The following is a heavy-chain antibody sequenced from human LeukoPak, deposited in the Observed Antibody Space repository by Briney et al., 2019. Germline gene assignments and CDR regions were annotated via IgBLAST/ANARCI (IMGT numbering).Heavy chain of an antibody. Sequence: ASVKVSCKASGYTLTSYDINWVRQATGQGLEWMGWMNPNSGNTGYAQKFQGRVTMTRNTSISTAYMVLRSLRSEDTAVYYCARGGGYSGYHAVTDYWGQGTLVTVSS. CDR1: GYTLTSYD. D-gene: IGHD5-12*01. CDR2: MNPNSGNT. J-gene: IGHJ4*02. V-gene: IGHV1-8*01. CDR3: ARGGGYSGYHAVTDY.